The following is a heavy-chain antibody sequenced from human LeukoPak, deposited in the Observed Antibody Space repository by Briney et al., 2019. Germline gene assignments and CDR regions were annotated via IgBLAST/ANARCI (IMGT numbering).Heavy chain of an antibody. CDR2: ISSSGSTI. V-gene: IGHV3-11*01. CDR3: ARDSPTDYGGNSGDAFDI. D-gene: IGHD4-23*01. CDR1: GFTFSDYY. Sequence: GGSLRLSCAASGFTFSDYYMSWICQAPGKGLEWVSYISSSGSTIYYADSVKGRFTISRDNAKNSLYLQMNSLRAEDTAVYYCARDSPTDYGGNSGDAFDIWGQGTMVTVSS. J-gene: IGHJ3*02.